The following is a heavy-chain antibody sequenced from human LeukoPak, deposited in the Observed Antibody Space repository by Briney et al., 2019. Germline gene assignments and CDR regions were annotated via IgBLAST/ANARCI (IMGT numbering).Heavy chain of an antibody. J-gene: IGHJ4*02. CDR3: AGEGYYGSGSYYPY. CDR2: IIPIFGTA. V-gene: IGHV1-69*13. D-gene: IGHD3-10*01. Sequence: GASVKVSCKASGGTFSSYAISWVRQAPGQGLEWMGGIIPIFGTANYAQKFQGRVTITADESTSTAYMELSSLRSEDTAVYYCAGEGYYGSGSYYPYWGQRTLVTVSS. CDR1: GGTFSSYA.